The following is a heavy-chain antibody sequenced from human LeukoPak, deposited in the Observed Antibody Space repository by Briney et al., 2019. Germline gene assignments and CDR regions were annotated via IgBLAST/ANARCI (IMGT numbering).Heavy chain of an antibody. CDR3: AKTLYSSSSGGIDY. D-gene: IGHD6-6*01. J-gene: IGHJ4*02. Sequence: PGGSLRLSCAASGFTFSSYAMSWVRQAAGKGLEWVSAISGSGGSTYYADSVKGRFTISRDNSKNTLYLQMNSLRAEDTAVYYCAKTLYSSSSGGIDYWGQGTLVTVSS. V-gene: IGHV3-23*01. CDR2: ISGSGGST. CDR1: GFTFSSYA.